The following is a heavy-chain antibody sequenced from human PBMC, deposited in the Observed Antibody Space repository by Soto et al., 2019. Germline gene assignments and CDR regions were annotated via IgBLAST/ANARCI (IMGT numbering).Heavy chain of an antibody. J-gene: IGHJ4*02. D-gene: IGHD5-12*01. CDR1: GGSFSNFG. CDR2: IVPVFGRP. V-gene: IGHV1-69*13. Sequence: GASVKVSCKASGGSFSNFGIGWVRQAPGQGLEWMGGIVPVFGRPNYAQRFRGRLTITADESTSTGYMELISLRSDDTAVYYCAREGSGYNFWGQGTQVTVS. CDR3: AREGSGYNF.